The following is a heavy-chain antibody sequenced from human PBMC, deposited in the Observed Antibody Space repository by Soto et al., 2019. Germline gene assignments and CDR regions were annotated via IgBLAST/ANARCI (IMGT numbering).Heavy chain of an antibody. J-gene: IGHJ4*02. Sequence: SETLSLTCTVSGGSISSYYWSWIRQPPGKGLEWIGYIYYSGSTNYNPSLKSRVTISVDTSKNQFSLKLSSVTAADTAVYYCARHCFSKSGGSCYDYWGQGTLVTVSS. D-gene: IGHD2-15*01. CDR2: IYYSGST. CDR3: ARHCFSKSGGSCYDY. CDR1: GGSISSYY. V-gene: IGHV4-59*08.